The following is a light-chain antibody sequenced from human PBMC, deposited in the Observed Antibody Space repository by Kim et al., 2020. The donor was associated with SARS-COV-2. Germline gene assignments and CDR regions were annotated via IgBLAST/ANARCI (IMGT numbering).Light chain of an antibody. J-gene: IGKJ2*02. CDR2: KTS. Sequence: SASVGDRGTITCRASQSVNSWLAWHQQKPGKAPKLLIHKTSILKSGVPSRFSGSGSGTEFTLTINSLQPDDSATYYCQQYSTYSGNFGQGTKLEI. CDR3: QQYSTYSGN. V-gene: IGKV1-5*03. CDR1: QSVNSW.